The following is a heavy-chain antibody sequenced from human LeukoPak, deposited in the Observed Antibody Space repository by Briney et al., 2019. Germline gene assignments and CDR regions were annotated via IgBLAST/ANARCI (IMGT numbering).Heavy chain of an antibody. D-gene: IGHD5-24*01. CDR2: IYHSGST. CDR3: AREVERWPEIGAPDAFDI. Sequence: SETLSLTCTVSGYSISSGYYWGWIRQPPGKGLEWIGSIYHSGSTYYNPSLKSRVTISVDTSKNQFSLQLNSVTPEDTAVYYCAREVERWPEIGAPDAFDIWGQGTMVTVSS. CDR1: GYSISSGYY. V-gene: IGHV4-38-2*02. J-gene: IGHJ3*02.